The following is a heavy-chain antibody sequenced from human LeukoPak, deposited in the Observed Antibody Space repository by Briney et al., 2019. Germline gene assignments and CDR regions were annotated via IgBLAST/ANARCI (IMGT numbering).Heavy chain of an antibody. CDR1: GYSISSGYF. Sequence: PSETLSLTCTVSGYSISSGYFWGWIRQPPGKGLECIGTIYHSGSTYYNPSLKSRVTISVDTSKNQFSLKLNSVTAADTAVYYCATYSGSYSGARFDYWGQGALVTVSS. CDR2: IYHSGST. V-gene: IGHV4-38-2*02. CDR3: ATYSGSYSGARFDY. D-gene: IGHD1-26*01. J-gene: IGHJ4*02.